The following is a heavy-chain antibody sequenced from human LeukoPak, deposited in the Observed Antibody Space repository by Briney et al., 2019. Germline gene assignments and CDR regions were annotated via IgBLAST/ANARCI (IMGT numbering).Heavy chain of an antibody. CDR2: IVVGSGNT. Sequence: SVKVSCKASGFTFTSSAVQWVRQARGQRLEWIGWIVVGSGNTNYAQKFQERVTITRDMSTSTAYMELSSLRSEDTAVYYCARALVADSSSWYWFDPWGQGTLVTVSS. V-gene: IGHV1-58*01. J-gene: IGHJ5*02. CDR3: ARALVADSSSWYWFDP. CDR1: GFTFTSSA. D-gene: IGHD6-13*01.